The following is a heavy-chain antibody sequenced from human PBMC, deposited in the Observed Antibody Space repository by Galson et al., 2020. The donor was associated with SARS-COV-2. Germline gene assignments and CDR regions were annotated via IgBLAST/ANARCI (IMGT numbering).Heavy chain of an antibody. CDR3: ARRDGNSKDD. D-gene: IGHD1-7*01. CDR1: GYSFTGYW. J-gene: IGHJ4*02. V-gene: IGHV5-51*01. Sequence: GESLKISCKGSGYSFTGYWIGWVRQMPGKGLEWMGIIHPIDSDTRYSPSFQGQVTVSVDKSISTAYLQWSSLKASDTAMYYCARRDGNSKDDWGQGTLVTVSS. CDR2: IHPIDSDT.